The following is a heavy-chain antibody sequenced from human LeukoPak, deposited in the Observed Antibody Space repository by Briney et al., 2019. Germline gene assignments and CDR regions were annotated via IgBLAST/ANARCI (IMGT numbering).Heavy chain of an antibody. CDR2: IYYSGST. Sequence: PSETLSLTCTVSGGSISSGGYYWSWIRQHPGEGLEWIGYIYYSGSTYYNPSLKSRVTISVDRSKNQFSLKLSSVTAADTAVYYCARGPGSGSYGFEYWGQGTLVTVSP. D-gene: IGHD3-10*01. CDR3: ARGPGSGSYGFEY. J-gene: IGHJ4*02. CDR1: GGSISSGGYY. V-gene: IGHV4-31*03.